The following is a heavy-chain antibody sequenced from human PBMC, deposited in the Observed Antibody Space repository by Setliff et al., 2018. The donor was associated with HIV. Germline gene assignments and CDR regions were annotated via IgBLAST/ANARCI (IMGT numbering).Heavy chain of an antibody. J-gene: IGHJ4*02. Sequence: SETLSLTCAVYGGSFTGYYWSWIRQSPGKGLERIGEINHSRSTNYNPSLKSRVTVSVDTSKNQFSLKLGSVTAADTAVYYCARESPSSSWFYFDFWGQGTLVTVSS. V-gene: IGHV4-34*01. CDR1: GGSFTGYY. D-gene: IGHD6-13*01. CDR3: ARESPSSSWFYFDF. CDR2: INHSRST.